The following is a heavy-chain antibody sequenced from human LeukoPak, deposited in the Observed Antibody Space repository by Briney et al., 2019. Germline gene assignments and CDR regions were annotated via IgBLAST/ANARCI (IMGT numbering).Heavy chain of an antibody. V-gene: IGHV1-2*02. D-gene: IGHD3-10*01. CDR2: INPNSGGT. CDR1: GYTFTGYY. J-gene: IGHJ4*02. CDR3: ARRKVDYSGSGGDFDY. Sequence: ASVKVSCKASGYTFTGYYMHWVRQALGQGLEWMGWINPNSGGTNYAQKFQGRVTMTRDTSISTAYLQWSSLKASDTAMYYCARRKVDYSGSGGDFDYWGQGTLVTVSS.